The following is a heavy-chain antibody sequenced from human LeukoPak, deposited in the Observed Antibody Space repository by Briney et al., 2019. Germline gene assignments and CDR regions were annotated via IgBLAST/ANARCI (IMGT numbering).Heavy chain of an antibody. V-gene: IGHV1-24*01. Sequence: GASVKVSSKVSGYTLTELSMHWVRQAPGKGLEWMGGFDPEDGETIYAQKFQGGVTMTEDTSTDTAYMELSSLRSEDTAVYYCATSAHYSSGWYCLDYWGQGTLVTVSS. CDR2: FDPEDGET. CDR1: GYTLTELS. D-gene: IGHD6-19*01. J-gene: IGHJ4*02. CDR3: ATSAHYSSGWYCLDY.